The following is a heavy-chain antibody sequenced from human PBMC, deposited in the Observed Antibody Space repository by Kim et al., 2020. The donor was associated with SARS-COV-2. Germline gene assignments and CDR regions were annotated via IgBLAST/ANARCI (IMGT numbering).Heavy chain of an antibody. J-gene: IGHJ3*02. V-gene: IGHV3-48*02. Sequence: YADSVKGRFTISRDNAKNSLYLQMNSLRDEDTAVYHCARPSQARVYAFDIWGQGTMVTVSS. CDR3: ARPSQARVYAFDI. D-gene: IGHD6-6*01.